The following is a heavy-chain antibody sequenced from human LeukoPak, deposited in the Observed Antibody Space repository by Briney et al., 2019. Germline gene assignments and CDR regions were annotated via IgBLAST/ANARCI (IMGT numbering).Heavy chain of an antibody. CDR1: GFTFRNYW. CDR3: GSHGDYDAFDM. CDR2: VSPDGSST. D-gene: IGHD4-17*01. J-gene: IGHJ3*02. Sequence: GGSLRLSCAASGFTFRNYWTHWVRQAPGNGLVWVSRVSPDGSSTSYADSVKGRFTISRDNAKNTLYLQMNSLRADDTAMYYCGSHGDYDAFDMWGLGTMVTVSS. V-gene: IGHV3-74*01.